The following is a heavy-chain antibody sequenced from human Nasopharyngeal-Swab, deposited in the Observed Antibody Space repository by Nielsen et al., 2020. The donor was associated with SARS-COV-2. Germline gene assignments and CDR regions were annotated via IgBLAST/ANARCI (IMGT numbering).Heavy chain of an antibody. CDR2: INHSGST. J-gene: IGHJ4*02. V-gene: IGHV4-34*01. D-gene: IGHD2-2*01. CDR3: ARIEDCSSTSCYDYFDY. Sequence: WIHQPPGKGLEWIGEINHSGSTNYNPSLKSRVTISVDTSKNQFSLKLSSVTAADTAVYYCARIEDCSSTSCYDYFDYWGQGTLVTVSS.